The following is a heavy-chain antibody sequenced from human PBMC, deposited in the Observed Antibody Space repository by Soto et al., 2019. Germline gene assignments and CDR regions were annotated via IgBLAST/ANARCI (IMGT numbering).Heavy chain of an antibody. V-gene: IGHV2-26*01. Sequence: SGPTLVNPTETLTLTCTVSGFSLSNARMGVSWIRQPPGKALEWLAHIFSNDEKSYSTSLKSKLTISKDTSQSQVLLTMTNMDPVDTATYYCARTAVQDIVVVPALYSIDYSGPGPLGTLS. D-gene: IGHD2-21*02. CDR3: ARTAVQDIVVVPALYSIDY. J-gene: IGHJ4*02. CDR1: GFSLSNARMG. CDR2: IFSNDEK.